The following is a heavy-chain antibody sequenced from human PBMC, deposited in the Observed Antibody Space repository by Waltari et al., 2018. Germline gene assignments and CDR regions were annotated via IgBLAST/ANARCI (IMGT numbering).Heavy chain of an antibody. Sequence: QVQLVQSGAEVKKPGSSVKVSCKASGGTFSSYAISWVRQAPGQGLEWMGGIIPNFGTANYAKKFQGRVTITTDESTSTAYMELSSLRSEDTAVYYCARAPYYSGSYSFDPWGQGTLVTVSS. CDR2: IIPNFGTA. V-gene: IGHV1-69*05. CDR1: GGTFSSYA. D-gene: IGHD1-26*01. CDR3: ARAPYYSGSYSFDP. J-gene: IGHJ5*02.